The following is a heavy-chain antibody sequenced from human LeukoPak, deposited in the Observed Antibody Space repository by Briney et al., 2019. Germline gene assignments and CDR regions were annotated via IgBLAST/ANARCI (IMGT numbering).Heavy chain of an antibody. D-gene: IGHD1-26*01. CDR3: ARDLGVGARGGSYYFDY. V-gene: IGHV1-69*05. CDR2: IIPIFGTA. CDR1: GGTFSSYA. Sequence: SVKVSCKASGGTFSSYAISWVRQAPGQGLEWVGRIIPIFGTANYAQKFQGRVTITTDESTSTAYMELSSLRSEDTAVYYCARDLGVGARGGSYYFDYWGQGTLVTVSS. J-gene: IGHJ4*02.